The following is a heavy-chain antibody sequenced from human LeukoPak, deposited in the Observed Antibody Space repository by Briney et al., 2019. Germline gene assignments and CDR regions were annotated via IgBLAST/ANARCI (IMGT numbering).Heavy chain of an antibody. V-gene: IGHV3-23*01. J-gene: IGHJ4*02. D-gene: IGHD6-6*01. CDR2: ISDSGGNT. CDR3: ARHRSSWLIDY. Sequence: PGGSLRLSCAASGFTFNSYAMSWVRQAPWERLQWVSGISDSGGNTYYADSVRGRFTISRDNSKNTLYLQMNSLRAEDTAVYYCARHRSSWLIDYWGQGTLVIVSS. CDR1: GFTFNSYA.